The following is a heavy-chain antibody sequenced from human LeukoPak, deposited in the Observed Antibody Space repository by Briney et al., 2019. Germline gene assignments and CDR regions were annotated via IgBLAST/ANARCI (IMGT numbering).Heavy chain of an antibody. V-gene: IGHV3-33*01. CDR1: GFTFSSYD. J-gene: IGHJ4*02. Sequence: GALRLSCAASGFTFSSYDMHWIRQAPGKGLEWLAVIWYDGSNKYYADSVKGRFTISIDNSKNTLYLQMNSLRAEDTAVYYCASTSGWYEPIDYWGQGTLVTVSS. CDR3: ASTSGWYEPIDY. D-gene: IGHD6-19*01. CDR2: IWYDGSNK.